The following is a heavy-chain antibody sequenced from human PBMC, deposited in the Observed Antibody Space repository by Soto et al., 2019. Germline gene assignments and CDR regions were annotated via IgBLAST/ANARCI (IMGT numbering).Heavy chain of an antibody. D-gene: IGHD3-3*02. J-gene: IGHJ2*01. CDR3: AREDRSCTLTICRHFDL. Sequence: QLVESGGGVVQPGRSLRLSCAVSGFTFSRYGMHWVRQAPGKGLEWVAVIWFDGTYKYYGDSVKGRFTVSRDNSKDTLYLQMSSLRVEDTAIYYCAREDRSCTLTICRHFDLWGRGTPVTVSA. CDR1: GFTFSRYG. CDR2: IWFDGTYK. V-gene: IGHV3-33*01.